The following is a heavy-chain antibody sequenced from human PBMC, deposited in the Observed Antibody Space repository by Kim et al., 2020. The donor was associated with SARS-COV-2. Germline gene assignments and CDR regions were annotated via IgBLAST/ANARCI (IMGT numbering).Heavy chain of an antibody. V-gene: IGHV4-39*07. J-gene: IGHJ4*01. CDR1: GGSTSSSDHY. CDR2: IYYSGST. CDR3: ARDQLGGSTYTAY. Sequence: SETLSLTCTVSGGSTSSSDHYWAWIRQPPGKGLEWIGSIYYSGSTHYNPSLRSRVTMSIDTSKNQFSLKVTSVTAADTAVYYCARDQLGGSTYTAYWGQGTLVTVSS. D-gene: IGHD3-16*01.